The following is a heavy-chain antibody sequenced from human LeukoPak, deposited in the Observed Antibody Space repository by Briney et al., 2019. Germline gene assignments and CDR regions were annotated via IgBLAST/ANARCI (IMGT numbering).Heavy chain of an antibody. CDR1: GGSMSNYY. CDR2: ISYTGRT. V-gene: IGHV4-59*01. Sequence: SETLSLTCTVSGGSMSNYYWSWIRQPPGKGMECIGSISYTGRTNYNPSLKSRVTISVDMSKSQFSLGLTSVTAADTAVYYCARKNDFDIWGQGTLVTVSS. J-gene: IGHJ3*02. D-gene: IGHD2/OR15-2a*01. CDR3: ARKNDFDI.